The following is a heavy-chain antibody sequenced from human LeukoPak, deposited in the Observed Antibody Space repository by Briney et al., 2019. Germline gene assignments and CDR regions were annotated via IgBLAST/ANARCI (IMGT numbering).Heavy chain of an antibody. CDR3: ARGVTTNGYYYYMDV. J-gene: IGHJ6*03. Sequence: SETLSLTCTVSSGSINSSNYYWVWIRQPPGKGLEWIGNIYYSGRTFYNPSLKSRVTISVDTSKNQSSLNLSSVTAADTAVYFCARGVTTNGYYYYMDVWGKGTTVTVSS. V-gene: IGHV4-39*01. CDR1: SGSINSSNYY. D-gene: IGHD4-17*01. CDR2: IYYSGRT.